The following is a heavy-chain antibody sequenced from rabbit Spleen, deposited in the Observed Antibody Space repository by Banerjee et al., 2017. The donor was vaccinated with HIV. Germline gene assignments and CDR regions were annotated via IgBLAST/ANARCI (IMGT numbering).Heavy chain of an antibody. Sequence: QEQLEESGGDLVKPGASLTLTCTASGFSFSSSDYMCWVRQAPGKGLEWISCIAGSSSDFTYSASWAKGRFTISKTSSTTVTLQMTSLTAADTAKYFCARDLAGVIGWNFYLWGQGTLVTVS. V-gene: IGHV1S45*01. J-gene: IGHJ4*01. CDR1: GFSFSSSDY. D-gene: IGHD4-1*01. CDR3: ARDLAGVIGWNFYL. CDR2: IAGSSSDFT.